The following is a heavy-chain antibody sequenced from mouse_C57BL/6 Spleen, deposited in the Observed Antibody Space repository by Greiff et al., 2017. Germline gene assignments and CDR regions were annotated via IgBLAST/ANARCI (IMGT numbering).Heavy chain of an antibody. CDR2: ISDGGSYT. CDR3: AREDTTGGAY. J-gene: IGHJ3*01. CDR1: GFTFSSYA. Sequence: EVQRVESGGGLVKPGGSLKLSCAASGFTFSSYAMSWVRQTPEKRLEWVATISDGGSYTYYPDNVKGRFTISRDNAKNNLYLQMSHLKSEDTAMYYCAREDTTGGAYWGQGTLVTVSA. V-gene: IGHV5-4*01. D-gene: IGHD1-1*01.